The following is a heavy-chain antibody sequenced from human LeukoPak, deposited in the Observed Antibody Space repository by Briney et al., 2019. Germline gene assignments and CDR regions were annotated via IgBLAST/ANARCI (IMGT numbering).Heavy chain of an antibody. CDR1: GFTFDDYA. D-gene: IGHD3-9*01. CDR3: ANAAGYFEGPPNY. V-gene: IGHV3-43D*03. CDR2: ISWDGGST. J-gene: IGHJ4*02. Sequence: PGGSLRLSCAASGFTFDDYAMHWVRQAPGKGLEWVSLISWDGGSTYYADSVKGRFTISRDNSKNSLYLQMNSLRAEDTALYYCANAAGYFEGPPNYWGQGTLVTVSS.